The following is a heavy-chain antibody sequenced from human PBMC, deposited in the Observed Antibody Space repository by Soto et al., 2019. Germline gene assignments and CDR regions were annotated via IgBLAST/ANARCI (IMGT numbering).Heavy chain of an antibody. D-gene: IGHD7-27*01. CDR1: DFTFSTYS. CDR2: ISANGIYI. CDR3: ASSLLTPFDY. J-gene: IGHJ4*02. Sequence: GGSLRLSCAASDFTFSTYSINWVRQAPGKGLEWVSSISANGIYIIYADPVKGRFTISRDNSKNTLYLQMNSLRAEDTAVYYCASSLLTPFDYWGQGTLVTVSS. V-gene: IGHV3-21*01.